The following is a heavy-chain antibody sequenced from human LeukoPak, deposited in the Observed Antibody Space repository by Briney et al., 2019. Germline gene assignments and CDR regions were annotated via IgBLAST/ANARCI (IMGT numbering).Heavy chain of an antibody. D-gene: IGHD5-24*01. V-gene: IGHV4-59*01. Sequence: SETLSLTCTVSGGSISSYYWSRIRQPPGKGLEWIGYIYYSGSTNYNPSLKSRVTISVDTSKNQFSLKLSSVTAADTAVYYCARDRHGRDGYNWELYYFDYWGQGTLVTVSS. J-gene: IGHJ4*02. CDR1: GGSISSYY. CDR3: ARDRHGRDGYNWELYYFDY. CDR2: IYYSGST.